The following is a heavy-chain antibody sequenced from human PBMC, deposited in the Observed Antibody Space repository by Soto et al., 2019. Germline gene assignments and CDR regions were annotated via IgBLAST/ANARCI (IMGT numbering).Heavy chain of an antibody. CDR3: ARRRGLVGSFDY. CDR2: IYPGDSDT. CDR1: GYSFTTYW. V-gene: IGHV5-51*01. Sequence: GESLKIFCKGSGYSFTTYWLGWVRQVPGKGLEWMGIIYPGDSDTRYSPSFQGQVTISADKSISAAHLQWSSLKASDTAMYFCARRRGLVGSFDYWGRGTLVTVSS. J-gene: IGHJ4*02. D-gene: IGHD3-9*01.